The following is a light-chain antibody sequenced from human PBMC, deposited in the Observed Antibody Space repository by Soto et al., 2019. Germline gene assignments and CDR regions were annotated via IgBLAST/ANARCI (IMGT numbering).Light chain of an antibody. J-gene: IGKJ4*01. Sequence: EIVLTQSPGTLSLSPGERATLSCRASQSVSNSHLAWHQQKPGQAPRLLIFGVSSRAAGIPDRFSGSGSGTDFTLTNSRLEPEDYAVYYCQQYDKSPLTFGGGTKVDIK. CDR2: GVS. CDR3: QQYDKSPLT. CDR1: QSVSNSH. V-gene: IGKV3-20*01.